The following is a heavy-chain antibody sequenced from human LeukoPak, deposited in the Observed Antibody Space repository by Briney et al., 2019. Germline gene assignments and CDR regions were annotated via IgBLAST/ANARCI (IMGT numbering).Heavy chain of an antibody. J-gene: IGHJ4*02. CDR3: AKVQEMDTILPPFHY. CDR2: ISGSGGNT. D-gene: IGHD5-24*01. V-gene: IGHV3-23*01. Sequence: GGSLRLSCAASGFTFSNYAMSWVRQVPGKGLEWVSAISGSGGNTFYADSVKGRFTISRDDSKNTLYLQVNSLRAADTAIYYCAKVQEMDTILPPFHYWGQGTLVTVSS. CDR1: GFTFSNYA.